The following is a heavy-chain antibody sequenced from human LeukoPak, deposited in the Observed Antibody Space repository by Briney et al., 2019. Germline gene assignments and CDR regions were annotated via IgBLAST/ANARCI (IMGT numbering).Heavy chain of an antibody. J-gene: IGHJ6*03. CDR3: ARSWDVDTAMAGSYYYYYYMDV. D-gene: IGHD5-18*01. CDR2: INPNSGGT. CDR1: GYTFTGYY. V-gene: IGHV1-2*02. Sequence: GASVKVSCKASGYTFTGYYMHWVRQAPGQGLEWMGWINPNSGGTNYAQKFQGRVTITADESTSTAYMELSGLRSEDTAVYYCARSWDVDTAMAGSYYYYYYMDVWGKGTTVTVSS.